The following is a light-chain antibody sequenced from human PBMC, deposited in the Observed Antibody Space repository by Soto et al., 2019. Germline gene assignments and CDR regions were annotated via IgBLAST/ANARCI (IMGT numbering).Light chain of an antibody. Sequence: QSALTQPAAVSGSPGQSITISCTGTSSDFGSYNLVSWYQQHPAKAPKLLIYEGTYRPSGVSYRFSGSKSGNTASLTISGLQAGDEADYYCFSYVGRTTSLVFGPRPQVTLL. CDR3: FSYVGRTTSLV. CDR2: EGT. J-gene: IGLJ1*01. CDR1: SSDFGSYNL. V-gene: IGLV2-23*01.